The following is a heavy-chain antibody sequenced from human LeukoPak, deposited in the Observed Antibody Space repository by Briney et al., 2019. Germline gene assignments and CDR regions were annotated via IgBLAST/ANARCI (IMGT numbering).Heavy chain of an antibody. CDR3: ARVRNTVVTQPLDY. D-gene: IGHD4-23*01. J-gene: IGHJ4*02. V-gene: IGHV4-34*01. CDR2: INHSGST. CDR1: GGSFSGYY. Sequence: SETLSLTCAVYGGSFSGYYWSWIRQPPGKGLEWIGEINHSGSTNYNPSLKSRVTISVDTSKNQFSLKLSSVTAADTAVYYCARVRNTVVTQPLDYWGQGTLVTVSS.